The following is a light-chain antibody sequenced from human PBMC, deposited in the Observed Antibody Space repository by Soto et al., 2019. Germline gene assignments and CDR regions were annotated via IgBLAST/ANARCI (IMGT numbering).Light chain of an antibody. J-gene: IGKJ4*01. V-gene: IGKV3-11*01. CDR2: DAS. CDR1: QSVSSY. CDR3: QQSSNWPLT. Sequence: EIVLTQSPATLSLSPGERATLSCRASQSVSSYLAWYQQKPGQAPRLLIYDASNRATGIPARFSGSGSGTDFTITISSLEPEDFAVYYCQQSSNWPLTFAGGTKVEIK.